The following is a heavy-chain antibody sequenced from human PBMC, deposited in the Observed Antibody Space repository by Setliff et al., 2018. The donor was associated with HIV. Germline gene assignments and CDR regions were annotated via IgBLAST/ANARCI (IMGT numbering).Heavy chain of an antibody. D-gene: IGHD1-26*01. CDR3: ASVVAATNHYYYYMDF. CDR1: GDSISSYY. Sequence: SETLSLTCTVSGDSISSYYWSWIRQPPGKGLEWIVYIYYSGSTNYNPSLKSRVTVSVDTSKNQFSLKLTSVTAADTAVYYCASVVAATNHYYYYMDFWGKGTTVTVSS. CDR2: IYYSGST. V-gene: IGHV4-59*01. J-gene: IGHJ6*03.